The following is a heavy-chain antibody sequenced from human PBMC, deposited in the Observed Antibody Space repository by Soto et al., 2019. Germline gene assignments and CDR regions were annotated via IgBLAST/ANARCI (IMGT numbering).Heavy chain of an antibody. Sequence: QVQLVQSGAEVKKPGSSVKVSCKASGGTFSSYAISWVRQAPGQGLEWMGGIIPIFGTANYAQKFQGRVTITADESTSTAYMELSSLRSEDTAVYYCARDGSYSGRNYYYYGMDVWGQGTTVTVSS. CDR1: GGTFSSYA. D-gene: IGHD5-18*01. J-gene: IGHJ6*02. V-gene: IGHV1-69*01. CDR2: IIPIFGTA. CDR3: ARDGSYSGRNYYYYGMDV.